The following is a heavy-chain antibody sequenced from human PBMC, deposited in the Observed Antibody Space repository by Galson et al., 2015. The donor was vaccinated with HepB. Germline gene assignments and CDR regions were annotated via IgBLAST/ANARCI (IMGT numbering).Heavy chain of an antibody. D-gene: IGHD3-22*01. CDR2: IYHSGST. V-gene: IGHV4-30-2*01. CDR1: GGSIGSGGYS. Sequence: TLSLTCAVSGGSIGSGGYSWSWIRQPPGKGLEWIGYIYHSGSTYYNPSLKSRVTISVDRSKNQFSLKLSSVTAADTAVYYCARKTNYDSSGEAASLDYWGQGTLVTVSS. CDR3: ARKTNYDSSGEAASLDY. J-gene: IGHJ4*02.